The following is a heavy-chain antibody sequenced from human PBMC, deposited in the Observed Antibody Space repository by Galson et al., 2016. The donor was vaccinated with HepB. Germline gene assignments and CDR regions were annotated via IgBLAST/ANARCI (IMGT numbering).Heavy chain of an antibody. D-gene: IGHD3-22*01. CDR3: VRDREITMRAFDI. V-gene: IGHV4-4*08. Sequence: SETLSLTCSVSGGSINSYYWSWIRQPPGKGLEWIGYVYYSGSTNYNSSFKTRVNISVDTSKSQFYLKLNSVTAADTAIYYCVRDREITMRAFDIWGQGTMVTVSS. CDR1: GGSINSYY. J-gene: IGHJ3*02. CDR2: VYYSGST.